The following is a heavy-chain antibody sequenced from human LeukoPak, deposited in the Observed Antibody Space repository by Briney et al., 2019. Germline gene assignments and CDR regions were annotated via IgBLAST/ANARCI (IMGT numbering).Heavy chain of an antibody. D-gene: IGHD1-26*01. J-gene: IGHJ6*02. Sequence: ASVKVSCKASGYTFTGYYMHWVRQAPGQGLEWMGRINPNSGGTNYAQKFQGRVTMTRDTSTSTVYMELSSLRSEDTAVYYCARSYREVVVGLSAIYGMDVWGQGTTVTVSS. CDR1: GYTFTGYY. CDR3: ARSYREVVVGLSAIYGMDV. CDR2: INPNSGGT. V-gene: IGHV1-2*06.